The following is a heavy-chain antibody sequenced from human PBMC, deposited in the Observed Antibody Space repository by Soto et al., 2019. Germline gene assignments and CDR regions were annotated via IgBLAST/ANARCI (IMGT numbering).Heavy chain of an antibody. Sequence: ASVKVSCKASGYTFTSYAMHWVRQAPGQRLEWMGWINAGNGNTKYSQKFQGRVTITRDTSASTAYMELSSLRSEDTAVYYCARVTIFGVVYYYGMDVWGQGTTVTVSS. J-gene: IGHJ6*02. CDR3: ARVTIFGVVYYYGMDV. V-gene: IGHV1-3*01. CDR2: INAGNGNT. CDR1: GYTFTSYA. D-gene: IGHD3-3*01.